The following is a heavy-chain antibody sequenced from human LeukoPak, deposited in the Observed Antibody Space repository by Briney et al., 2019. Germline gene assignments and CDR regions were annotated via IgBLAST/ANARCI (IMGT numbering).Heavy chain of an antibody. CDR2: IYPDDSDT. J-gene: IGHJ6*04. CDR1: GYSFTTYW. Sequence: GESLKISCKGSGYSFTTYWIAWVRQMPGKGLEWMGIIYPDDSDTRYSPSFQGQVTISADKSISTAFLQWSSLKASDTAMYYCARQQVAYYYYYGMDVWGKGTTVTVSS. V-gene: IGHV5-51*01. CDR3: ARQQVAYYYYYGMDV. D-gene: IGHD2-15*01.